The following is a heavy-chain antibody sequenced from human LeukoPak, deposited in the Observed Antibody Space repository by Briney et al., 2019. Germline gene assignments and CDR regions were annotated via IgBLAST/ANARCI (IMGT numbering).Heavy chain of an antibody. V-gene: IGHV4-59*01. CDR2: IYYSGST. Sequence: SETLSLTCTVSGGSISSYYWSWIRQPPGKGLEWIGYIYYSGSTNYNPSLKSRVTISVDTPKKQFSLKLSSVTAADTAVYYCAREGTYYYGSGSSGNWFDPWGQGTLVTVSS. CDR3: AREGTYYYGSGSSGNWFDP. CDR1: GGSISSYY. J-gene: IGHJ5*02. D-gene: IGHD3-10*01.